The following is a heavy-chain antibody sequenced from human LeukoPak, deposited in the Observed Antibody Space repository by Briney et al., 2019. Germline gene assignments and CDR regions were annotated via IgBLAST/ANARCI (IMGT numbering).Heavy chain of an antibody. CDR1: GGTFSSYA. CDR2: IIPIFGTA. D-gene: IGHD2-21*02. V-gene: IGHV1-69*05. CDR3: ASGGDEVECSAY. Sequence: SVKVSCKASGGTFSSYAISWVRQAPGQGLEWMGGIIPIFGTANYAQKFQGRVTITTDESASTAYMELSSLRSEDTAVYYCASGGDEVECSAYWGQGTLVTVSS. J-gene: IGHJ4*02.